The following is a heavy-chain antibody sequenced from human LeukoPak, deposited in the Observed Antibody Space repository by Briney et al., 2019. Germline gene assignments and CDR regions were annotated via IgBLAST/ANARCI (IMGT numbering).Heavy chain of an antibody. CDR2: INPRGGSR. CDR1: GYTFTSYF. J-gene: IGHJ4*02. CDR3: ARDLRYCTNTNCFSRASRLGY. Sequence: ASVKVSCKASGYTFTSYFIHWVRQAPGQGLEWMGIINPRGGSRRYGREFQGRVTMTRDMSTRTVYMELSSLRSEDTDVYYCARDLRYCTNTNCFSRASRLGYWGQGTLVTVSS. V-gene: IGHV1-46*01. D-gene: IGHD2-2*01.